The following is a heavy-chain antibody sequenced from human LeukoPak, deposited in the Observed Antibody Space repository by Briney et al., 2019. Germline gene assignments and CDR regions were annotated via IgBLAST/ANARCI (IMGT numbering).Heavy chain of an antibody. CDR2: ISPVSSYT. D-gene: IGHD2/OR15-2a*01. J-gene: IGHJ6*02. CDR1: GFSFNSYT. CDR3: VRDVSRRIGMDV. Sequence: GGSLRPSWLASGFSFNSYTMNWVREAPGKGLEWVSTISPVSSYTWYAESVKGRFTISRDNPKNSLYLQMDSLRAEDTAVYYCVRDVSRRIGMDVWGQGTTVTVSS. V-gene: IGHV3-21*01.